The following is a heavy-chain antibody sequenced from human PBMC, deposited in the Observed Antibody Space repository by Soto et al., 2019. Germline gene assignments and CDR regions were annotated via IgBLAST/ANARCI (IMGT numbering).Heavy chain of an antibody. D-gene: IGHD3-22*01. V-gene: IGHV3-30-3*01. Sequence: GGSLRLSXAASGFTFSSYAMHWVRQAPGKGLEWVAVISYDGSNKYYADSVKGRFTISRDNSKNTLYLQMNSLRAEDTAVYYCARESYSEILVVITTPLGYWGQGTLVTVS. CDR1: GFTFSSYA. CDR3: ARESYSEILVVITTPLGY. J-gene: IGHJ4*02. CDR2: ISYDGSNK.